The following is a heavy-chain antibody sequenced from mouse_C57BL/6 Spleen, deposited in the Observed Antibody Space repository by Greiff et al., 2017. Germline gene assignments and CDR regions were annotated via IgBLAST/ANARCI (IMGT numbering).Heavy chain of an antibody. D-gene: IGHD2-3*01. CDR2: IDPETGGT. V-gene: IGHV1-15*01. CDR3: TRDDYVDY. J-gene: IGHJ2*01. CDR1: GYTFTDYE. Sequence: VQLQQSGAELVRPGASVTLSCKASGYTFTDYEMHWVKQTPVHGLEWIGAIDPETGGTAYNQKFKGKAILTADKPSSTAYMELRSLTSEDSAVYYCTRDDYVDYWGRGTTLTVSS.